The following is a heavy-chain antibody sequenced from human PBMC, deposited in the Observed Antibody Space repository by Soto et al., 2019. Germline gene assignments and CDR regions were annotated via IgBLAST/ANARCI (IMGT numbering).Heavy chain of an antibody. CDR3: ARSPRIYDFWSGYYPVYFDY. Sequence: SLRLSCADSGFTFRNYAMHWVRQAPGKGLEWVAVVSFDGNEKYYADSVKGRFIISRDNSKNTLYLEMHSLRPEDTAVYYCARSPRIYDFWSGYYPVYFDYWGQGTLVTVSS. J-gene: IGHJ4*02. CDR1: GFTFRNYA. CDR2: VSFDGNEK. V-gene: IGHV3-30-3*01. D-gene: IGHD3-3*01.